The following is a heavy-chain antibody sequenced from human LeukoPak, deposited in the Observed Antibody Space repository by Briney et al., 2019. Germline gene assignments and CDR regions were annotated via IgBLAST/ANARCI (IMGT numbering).Heavy chain of an antibody. D-gene: IGHD6-19*01. CDR1: GYIFTAYW. Sequence: ASVKVSCKDSGYIFTAYWMHWVRQAPGQGLEWMGRINLNTGGTNHAQKFQGRVTMTRDTSISTAYMELSRLRSDDTAVYYCARDLRIAVGRVALCDYWGQGTLVTVSS. V-gene: IGHV1-2*06. CDR3: ARDLRIAVGRVALCDY. J-gene: IGHJ4*02. CDR2: INLNTGGT.